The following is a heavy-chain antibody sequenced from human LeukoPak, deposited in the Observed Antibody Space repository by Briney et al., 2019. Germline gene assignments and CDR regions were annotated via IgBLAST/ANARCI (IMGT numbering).Heavy chain of an antibody. Sequence: ASVTVSCKASGYTFTSYGISWVRQAHGQGPEWMGWISAYNGNTNYAQKLQGRVTMTTDTSTSTAYMELRSLRSDDTAVYYCFLRSSGYHTWDDYWGQGTLVTVSS. V-gene: IGHV1-18*01. CDR1: GYTFTSYG. CDR3: FLRSSGYHTWDDY. CDR2: ISAYNGNT. D-gene: IGHD3-22*01. J-gene: IGHJ4*02.